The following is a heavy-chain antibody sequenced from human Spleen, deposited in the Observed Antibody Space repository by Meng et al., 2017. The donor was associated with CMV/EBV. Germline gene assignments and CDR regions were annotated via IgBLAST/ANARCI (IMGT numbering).Heavy chain of an antibody. J-gene: IGHJ6*02. Sequence: ASVKVSCKASGYTFTHYFIYWVRQAPGQGLEWMGIINPSDASPSYGQKFQGRVTMARYTSTSTVYMELSSLRSEDTAVYYCASHSFPNSHYYSALDVWGQGTTVTVSS. CDR1: GYTFTHYF. CDR3: ASHSFPNSHYYSALDV. CDR2: INPSDASP. V-gene: IGHV1-46*01. D-gene: IGHD2/OR15-2a*01.